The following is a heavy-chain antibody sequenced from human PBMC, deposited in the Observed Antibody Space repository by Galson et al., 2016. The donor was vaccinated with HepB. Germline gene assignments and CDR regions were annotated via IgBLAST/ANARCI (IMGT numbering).Heavy chain of an antibody. CDR3: ATFIEEHSSFKS. Sequence: SLRLSCAASGFTFTTYWMSWVRQAPGKGLEWVANIKQDESEKFYVDSVKGRFTVSRDNAKNSLFLQMRSLRAEDTAVYFCATFIEEHSSFKSWGQGTQVTVSS. D-gene: IGHD1/OR15-1a*01. J-gene: IGHJ5*02. CDR2: IKQDESEK. V-gene: IGHV3-7*01. CDR1: GFTFTTYW.